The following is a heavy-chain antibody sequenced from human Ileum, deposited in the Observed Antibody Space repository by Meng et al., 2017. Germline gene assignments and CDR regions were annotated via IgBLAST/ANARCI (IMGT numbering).Heavy chain of an antibody. D-gene: IGHD3-16*01. CDR1: GGSFSGYY. V-gene: IGHV4-34*01. CDR3: ARGGGRYGPDFDY. J-gene: IGHJ4*02. CDR2: INHSGST. Sequence: VQLRQWGAGLLKPSETLSLPCAVYGGSFSGYYWSWIRQPPGKGLEWIGEINHSGSTNYNPSLKSRVTISVDTSKNQFSLKLSSVTAADTAVYYCARGGGRYGPDFDYWGQGTLVTVSS.